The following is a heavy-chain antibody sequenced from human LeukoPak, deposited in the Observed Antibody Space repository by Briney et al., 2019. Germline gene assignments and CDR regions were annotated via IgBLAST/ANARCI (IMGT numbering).Heavy chain of an antibody. V-gene: IGHV3-15*01. J-gene: IGHJ6*03. D-gene: IGHD3-10*01. CDR1: GFTFSNAW. CDR2: FKSKNDVCTT. CDR3: TTDEDYGSASKGGDDYYYYYMDV. Sequence: PGGSLRLSCAASGFTFSNAWMTWVRQAPGKGLEWVGRFKSKNDVCTTDYAATVKGRFTNSRDDSKTTLYLQMNSLKTEDTAVYYCTTDEDYGSASKGGDDYYYYYMDVWGKGTTVTISS.